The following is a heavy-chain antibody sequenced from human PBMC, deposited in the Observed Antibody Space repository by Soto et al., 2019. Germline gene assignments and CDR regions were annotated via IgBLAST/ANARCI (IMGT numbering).Heavy chain of an antibody. CDR2: LSWNGVTI. Sequence: EVQLVESGGDLVQPGRSLRLSCAASGFTFDDYAMHWVRQAPGKGLQWVSGLSWNGVTIGYAASVKGRFTISRDNAKKFLYRQMNGLSADDTALYYGAASRVYDSGDYSGFHYGMDVWGLGTTVAVSS. D-gene: IGHD3-22*01. CDR3: AASRVYDSGDYSGFHYGMDV. CDR1: GFTFDDYA. J-gene: IGHJ6*02. V-gene: IGHV3-9*01.